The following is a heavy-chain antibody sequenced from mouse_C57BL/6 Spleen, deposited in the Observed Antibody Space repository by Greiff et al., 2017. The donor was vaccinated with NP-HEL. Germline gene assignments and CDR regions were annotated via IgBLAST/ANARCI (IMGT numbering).Heavy chain of an antibody. Sequence: EVKLMESGPELVKPGASVKISCKASGYSFTDYNMNWVKQSNGKSLEWIGVINPNYGTTSCNQKFKGKATLTVDQSSSTAYMQLNSLTSEDSAVYYCARSTTVVGRGFAYWGQGTLVTVSA. J-gene: IGHJ3*01. CDR2: INPNYGTT. D-gene: IGHD1-1*01. CDR3: ARSTTVVGRGFAY. V-gene: IGHV1-39*01. CDR1: GYSFTDYN.